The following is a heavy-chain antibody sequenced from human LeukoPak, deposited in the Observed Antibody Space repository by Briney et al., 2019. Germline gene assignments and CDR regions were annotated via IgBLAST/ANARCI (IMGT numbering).Heavy chain of an antibody. J-gene: IGHJ6*03. CDR3: AKEGSPPNFYYMDV. D-gene: IGHD6-19*01. Sequence: GGSLRLSCAASGFSFSTNAMSWVRQAPGKGLEWVSGISVSGGSTYYADSVKGRFTISRDNSKNTLYVQMNSLRAEDRAVYYCAKEGSPPNFYYMDVWGRGATVTVSS. V-gene: IGHV3-23*01. CDR2: ISVSGGST. CDR1: GFSFSTNA.